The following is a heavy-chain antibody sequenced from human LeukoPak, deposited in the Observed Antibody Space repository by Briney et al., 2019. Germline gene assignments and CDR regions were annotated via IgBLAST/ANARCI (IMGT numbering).Heavy chain of an antibody. J-gene: IGHJ4*02. CDR3: ARGLIRYYSGSGTSGNFDY. Sequence: PSETLSLTCGVYGGSFSGHYWTWIRQPPGKGLEWIGEINHSGNTNYNPSLKSRVTISVDTSKNQFSLRLTSVTAADTAVYYCARGLIRYYSGSGTSGNFDYWGQGTLVTVSS. CDR2: INHSGNT. D-gene: IGHD3-10*01. CDR1: GGSFSGHY. V-gene: IGHV4-34*01.